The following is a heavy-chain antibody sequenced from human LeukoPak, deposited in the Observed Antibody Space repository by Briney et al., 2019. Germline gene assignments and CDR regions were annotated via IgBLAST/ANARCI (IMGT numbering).Heavy chain of an antibody. J-gene: IGHJ3*02. CDR1: GGSFSGYY. CDR3: ARDIYCSSTSCYGRKDAFDI. V-gene: IGHV4-59*01. Sequence: HPSETLSLTCAVYGGSFSGYYWSWIRQPPGKGLEWIGYIYYSGSTNYNPSLKSRVTISVDTSKNQFSLKLSSVTAADTAVYYCARDIYCSSTSCYGRKDAFDIWGQGTMVTVSS. D-gene: IGHD2-2*01. CDR2: IYYSGST.